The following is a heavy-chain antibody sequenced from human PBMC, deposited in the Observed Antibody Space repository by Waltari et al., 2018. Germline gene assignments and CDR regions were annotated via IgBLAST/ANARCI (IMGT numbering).Heavy chain of an antibody. Sequence: EVQLLESGGGLVPPGGSLRLYCAASGFTFSSYAMSWVRQAPGKGLEWVAYIKEDGTEESYLDSLKGRFTIARDDAKNSLHLQMNSLRVEDTAIYYCARVSKGIHFDYWGQGTLVTVSS. V-gene: IGHV3-7*04. CDR2: IKEDGTEE. CDR3: ARVSKGIHFDY. J-gene: IGHJ4*02. CDR1: GFTFSSYA.